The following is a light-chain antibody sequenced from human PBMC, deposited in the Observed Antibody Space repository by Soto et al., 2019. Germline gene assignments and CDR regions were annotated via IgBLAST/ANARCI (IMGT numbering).Light chain of an antibody. Sequence: EIVMTQSPATLSLSPGERATLSCRASQSVSSDLAWYHQKPGQAPRLLIYGASTRATGIPARFSGSGSGTEFTLTINSLQSEDFAVYYCQQYNNWPRTFGQGTTGDIK. V-gene: IGKV3-15*01. J-gene: IGKJ1*01. CDR1: QSVSSD. CDR3: QQYNNWPRT. CDR2: GAS.